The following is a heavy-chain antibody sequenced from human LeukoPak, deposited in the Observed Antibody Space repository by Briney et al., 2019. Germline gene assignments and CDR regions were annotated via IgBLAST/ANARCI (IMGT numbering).Heavy chain of an antibody. J-gene: IGHJ5*02. CDR1: GYTFINYG. D-gene: IGHD3-3*01. CDR3: ARDRHYDASTVFDP. CDR2: ISANSGNT. V-gene: IGHV1-18*01. Sequence: ASVKVSFKASGYTFINYGISWVRQAPGQGLEWMGWISANSGNTKFAQKVQGRITMTTDTSTSTAYMELRSLRSDDTAIYYCARDRHYDASTVFDPWGQGTLVTVSS.